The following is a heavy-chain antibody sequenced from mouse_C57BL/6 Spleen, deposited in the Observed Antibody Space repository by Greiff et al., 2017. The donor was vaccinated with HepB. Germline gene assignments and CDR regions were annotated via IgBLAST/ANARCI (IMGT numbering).Heavy chain of an antibody. Sequence: VKLQQSGPGLVQPSQSLSITCTVSGFSLTSYGVHWVRQSPGKGLEWLGVIWRGGSTDYNAAFMSRLSITKDNSKSQAFLKMNSLQADDTAIYYCSKNKYGNYVDWYFDVWGTGTTVTVSS. CDR2: IWRGGST. D-gene: IGHD2-10*02. CDR3: SKNKYGNYVDWYFDV. V-gene: IGHV2-5*01. CDR1: GFSLTSYG. J-gene: IGHJ1*03.